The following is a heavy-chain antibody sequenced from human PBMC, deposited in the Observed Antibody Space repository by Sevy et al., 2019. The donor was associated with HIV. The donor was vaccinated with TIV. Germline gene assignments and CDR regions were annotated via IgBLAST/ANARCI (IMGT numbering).Heavy chain of an antibody. V-gene: IGHV3-23*01. CDR3: AKHRGSRPSYAMSV. CDR2: ISGGGGST. Sequence: GGSLRLSCAASGFLFNNFAMGWVRQAPGKGLEWVSVISGGGGSTYYADSVKGRFTISRENSKNTVFLQMNSLRAEDTAAYYCAKHRGSRPSYAMSVWGQGTTVTVSS. J-gene: IGHJ6*02. D-gene: IGHD3-16*01. CDR1: GFLFNNFA.